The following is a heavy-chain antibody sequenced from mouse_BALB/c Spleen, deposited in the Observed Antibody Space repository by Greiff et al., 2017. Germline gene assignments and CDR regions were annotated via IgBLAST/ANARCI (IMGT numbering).Heavy chain of an antibody. D-gene: IGHD2-1*01. CDR1: GFTFSSYA. Sequence: EVKLVESGGGLVKPGGSLKLSCAASGFTFSSYAMSWVRQTPEKRLEWVASISSGGSTYYPDSVKGRFTISRDNARNILYLQMSSLRSEDTAMYYCAREGGKWAMDYWGQGTSVTVSS. CDR3: AREGGKWAMDY. J-gene: IGHJ4*01. CDR2: ISSGGST. V-gene: IGHV5-6-5*01.